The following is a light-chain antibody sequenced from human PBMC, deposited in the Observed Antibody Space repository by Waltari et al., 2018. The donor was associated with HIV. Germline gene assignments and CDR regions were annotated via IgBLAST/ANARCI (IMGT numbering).Light chain of an antibody. Sequence: DIQMTQSPSSLSASVGDSVPITCRASQDIINYLAWFQQKPGEGPKSLIYATSTLQSGVPSKFRGSGSGTYFTLTITSLRSEDFGAYYCHQYKSYPLPFGQGTRLEIK. CDR2: ATS. V-gene: IGKV1-16*02. J-gene: IGKJ5*01. CDR3: HQYKSYPLP. CDR1: QDIINY.